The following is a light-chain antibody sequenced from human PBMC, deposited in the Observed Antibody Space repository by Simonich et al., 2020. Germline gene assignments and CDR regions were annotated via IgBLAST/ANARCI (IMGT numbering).Light chain of an antibody. Sequence: DIVMTQSPDSLDVSLGERATINCKYSQSVLYSSNNHNYLAWYQQKPVQPPKLLIYWASTRESGVPYRFSGSGSGTDFTLTISSLQAEDVAVYYCQQYYSTPWTFGQGTKVEIK. CDR1: QSVLYSSNNHNY. CDR2: WAS. V-gene: IGKV4-1*01. J-gene: IGKJ1*01. CDR3: QQYYSTPWT.